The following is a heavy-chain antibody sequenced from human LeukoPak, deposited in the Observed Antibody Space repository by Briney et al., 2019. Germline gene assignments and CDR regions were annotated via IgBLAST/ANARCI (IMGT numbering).Heavy chain of an antibody. V-gene: IGHV3-23*01. D-gene: IGHD3-10*01. CDR1: GFTFTTYA. CDR3: ARVLTFGELSLAP. CDR2: TSGSGGSA. Sequence: PGGSLRLSCAASGFTFTTYAMSWVRQAPGKGLEWVSSTSGSGGSAYYADSVKGRFTISRDNSKNTLFLQMNSLRAEDTAVYYCARVLTFGELSLAPWGQGTLVTVSS. J-gene: IGHJ5*02.